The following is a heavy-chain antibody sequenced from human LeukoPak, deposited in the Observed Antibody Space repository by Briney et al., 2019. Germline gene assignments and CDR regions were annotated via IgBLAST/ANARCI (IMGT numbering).Heavy chain of an antibody. CDR1: GGSFSGYY. Sequence: SETLSLTCAVYGGSFSGYYWSWIRQPPGKGLEWIGEINHSGSTNYNPSLKSRVTISVDTSKNQFSLKLSSVTAADTAVYYCARGSLPGSSWHNWFDPWGQGTLVTVSS. J-gene: IGHJ5*02. CDR2: INHSGST. D-gene: IGHD6-13*01. V-gene: IGHV4-34*01. CDR3: ARGSLPGSSWHNWFDP.